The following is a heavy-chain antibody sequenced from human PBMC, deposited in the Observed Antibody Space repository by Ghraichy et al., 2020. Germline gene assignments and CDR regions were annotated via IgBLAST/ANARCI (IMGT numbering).Heavy chain of an antibody. CDR2: IYYSGTT. D-gene: IGHD3-22*01. J-gene: IGHJ4*02. CDR1: GASISTGDYY. CDR3: ARGDSSGYYIYFDY. Sequence: SPTLSLTCTVSGASISTGDYYWNWIRQPPGKGLEWIGYIYYSGTTYYNPSLKSRVTISVDTSKNQFSLKLSSVTAADTAVYYCARGDSSGYYIYFDYWGQGTLVPVSS. V-gene: IGHV4-30-4*01.